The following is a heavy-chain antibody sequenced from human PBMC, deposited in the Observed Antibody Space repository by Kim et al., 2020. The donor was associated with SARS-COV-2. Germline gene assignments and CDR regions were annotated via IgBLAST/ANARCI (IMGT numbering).Heavy chain of an antibody. J-gene: IGHJ4*02. CDR1: GYTFTSYG. Sequence: ASVKVSCKASGYTFTSYGISWVRQAPGQGLEWMGWISAYNGNTNYAQKLQGRVTMTTDTSTSTAYMELRSLRSDDTAVYYCARDPYYYGSGRTRRRFDYWGQGTLVTVSS. D-gene: IGHD3-10*01. CDR2: ISAYNGNT. CDR3: ARDPYYYGSGRTRRRFDY. V-gene: IGHV1-18*04.